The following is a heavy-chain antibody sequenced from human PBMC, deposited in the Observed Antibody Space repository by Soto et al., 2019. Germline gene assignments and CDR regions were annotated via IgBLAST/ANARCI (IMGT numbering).Heavy chain of an antibody. CDR1: EFNFSDFA. CDR3: AKDMNYQDDSGYYNDAFDI. Sequence: GGSLRLSCVASEFNFSDFAMHWVRQAPGKGLEWVAVISFDGRYKFVADSVKGRFTISRDTSKNTLFLQMNSLRAEDTAVYYCAKDMNYQDDSGYYNDAFDIWGQGTMVTVSS. J-gene: IGHJ3*02. CDR2: ISFDGRYK. V-gene: IGHV3-30*04. D-gene: IGHD3-22*01.